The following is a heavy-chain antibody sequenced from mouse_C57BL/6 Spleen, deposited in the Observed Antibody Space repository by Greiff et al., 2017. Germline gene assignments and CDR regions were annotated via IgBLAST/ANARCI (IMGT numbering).Heavy chain of an antibody. V-gene: IGHV5-9-1*02. J-gene: IGHJ4*01. D-gene: IGHD2-4*01. CDR2: ISSGGDYI. CDR3: TTSSYDYDPYYYAMDY. Sequence: EVQLVESGEGLVKPGGSLKLSCAASGFTFSSYAMSWVRQTPEKRLEWVAYISSGGDYIYYADTVKGRFTISRDNARNTLYLQMSSLKSEDTAIDYCTTSSYDYDPYYYAMDYWGQGTSVTVSS. CDR1: GFTFSSYA.